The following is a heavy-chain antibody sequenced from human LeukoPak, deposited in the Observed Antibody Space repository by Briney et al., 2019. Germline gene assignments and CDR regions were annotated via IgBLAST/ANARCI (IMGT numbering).Heavy chain of an antibody. D-gene: IGHD3-22*01. J-gene: IGHJ6*04. Sequence: GGSLRLSCAASGFTFSSYGMHWVRQAPGKGLEWVAFIRYDGSNKYYADSVKGRFTISRDNSKNTLYLQMNSLRAEDTAVYYCAKASVTYYYDSSGPDVWGKGTTVTVSS. CDR1: GFTFSSYG. CDR2: IRYDGSNK. V-gene: IGHV3-30*02. CDR3: AKASVTYYYDSSGPDV.